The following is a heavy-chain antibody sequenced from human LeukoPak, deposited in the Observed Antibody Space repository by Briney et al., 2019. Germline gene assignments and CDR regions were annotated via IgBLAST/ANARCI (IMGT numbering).Heavy chain of an antibody. Sequence: ASVKVSCKASGYTFTNYGITWVRRAPGQGLEWVGWISPYNGDTNFARKLQGRVTLTTDTSTKTAYMELRSLRSDGTDVYYCARGGNTDFYDSSGSNGDYWGQGTLVTVSS. D-gene: IGHD3-22*01. V-gene: IGHV1-18*01. CDR2: ISPYNGDT. J-gene: IGHJ4*02. CDR1: GYTFTNYG. CDR3: ARGGNTDFYDSSGSNGDY.